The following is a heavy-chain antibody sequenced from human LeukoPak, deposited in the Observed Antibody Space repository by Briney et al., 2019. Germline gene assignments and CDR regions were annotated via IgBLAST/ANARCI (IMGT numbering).Heavy chain of an antibody. D-gene: IGHD2-15*01. Sequence: GGSLRLSCAASGFTFSSYSMNWVRQAPGKGLEWVSSLSGNGGATYYADSVKGRFTISRDNSRDNSKNTLYLQMKSLRAEDTAVYYCAKAPVVAAPINFDFWGQGTLVTVSS. CDR1: GFTFSSYS. CDR2: LSGNGGAT. J-gene: IGHJ4*02. CDR3: AKAPVVAAPINFDF. V-gene: IGHV3-23*01.